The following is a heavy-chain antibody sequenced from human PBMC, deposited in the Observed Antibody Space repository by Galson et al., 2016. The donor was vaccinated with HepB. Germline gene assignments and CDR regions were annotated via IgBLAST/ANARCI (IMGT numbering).Heavy chain of an antibody. V-gene: IGHV3-23*01. Sequence: SLRLSCAASGFTFSDYAMNWVRQAPGRGLEWVSVISGSGGATYYADSVKGRFTISRDNSKNTLYLQMNSLRAEDTAVYYCASGYTSGVWGQGTMVTVSS. CDR3: ASGYTSGV. CDR1: GFTFSDYA. J-gene: IGHJ3*01. CDR2: ISGSGGAT. D-gene: IGHD6-19*01.